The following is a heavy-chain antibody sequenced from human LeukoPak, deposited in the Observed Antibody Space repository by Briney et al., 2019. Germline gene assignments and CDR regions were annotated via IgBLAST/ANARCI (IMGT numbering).Heavy chain of an antibody. Sequence: PGGSLRLSCAASGFTFSSYEMNWVRQAPGKGLEWVSYISSSGSTIYYADSVKGRFTISRDNAKNSLFLQMNSLRAEDTAIYYCATDNSGWYKAIDYWGQGTLVTVSS. CDR3: ATDNSGWYKAIDY. J-gene: IGHJ4*02. CDR2: ISSSGSTI. V-gene: IGHV3-48*03. D-gene: IGHD6-19*01. CDR1: GFTFSSYE.